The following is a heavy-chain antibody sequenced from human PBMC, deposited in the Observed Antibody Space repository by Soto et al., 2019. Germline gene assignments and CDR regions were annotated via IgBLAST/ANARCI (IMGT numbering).Heavy chain of an antibody. V-gene: IGHV4-59*01. D-gene: IGHD6-19*01. J-gene: IGHJ4*02. Sequence: SETLSLTCTVSGCSISSYYWSWIRQPPGKGLEWIGYIYYSGSTNYNPSLKSRVTISVDTSKNQFSLKLSSVTAADTAVYYCAREGGSSGWYDYWGQGTLVTVSS. CDR3: AREGGSSGWYDY. CDR1: GCSISSYY. CDR2: IYYSGST.